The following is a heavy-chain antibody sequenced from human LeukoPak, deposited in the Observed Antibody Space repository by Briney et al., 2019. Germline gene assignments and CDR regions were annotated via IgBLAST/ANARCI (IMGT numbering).Heavy chain of an antibody. J-gene: IGHJ4*02. CDR2: ISGSGSST. V-gene: IGHV3-23*01. CDR1: GFTVSSNYA. D-gene: IGHD1-26*01. Sequence: GGSLRLSCAASGFTVSSNYAMTWVRQAPGKGLERVSGISGSGSSTYYADSVKGRFTLSRDYPKNTLYLQMNSLRAEDTAVYFCAKYSGSYYYPPNWDSWGQGTLVTVSS. CDR3: AKYSGSYYYPPNWDS.